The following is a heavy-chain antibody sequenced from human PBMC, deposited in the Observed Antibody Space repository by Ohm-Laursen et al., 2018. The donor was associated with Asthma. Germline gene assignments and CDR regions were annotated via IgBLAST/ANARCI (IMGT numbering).Heavy chain of an antibody. CDR3: AKKGQKYNWNDGVDY. V-gene: IGHV3-30*18. CDR2: ISYDGSNK. CDR1: GFTFSSYA. J-gene: IGHJ4*02. D-gene: IGHD1-20*01. Sequence: SLRLSCAASGFTFSSYAMHWVRQAPGKGLEWVAVISYDGSNKYYADSVKGRFTISRDNSKNTLYLQMNSLRAEDTAVYYCAKKGQKYNWNDGVDYWGQGTQVTVSS.